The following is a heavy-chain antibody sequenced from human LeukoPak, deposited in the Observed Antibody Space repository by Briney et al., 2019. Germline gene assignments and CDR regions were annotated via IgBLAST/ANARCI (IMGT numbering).Heavy chain of an antibody. D-gene: IGHD3-16*02. CDR3: ARVAVLGELSPLAY. Sequence: GASVKVSCKASGYTFTSYAMHWVRQAPGQRLEWMGWINTGNDNTEYSQKFQGRVTITRDTSATTAYIELSSLRSEDTAVYYCARVAVLGELSPLAYWGQGTLVTVSS. CDR2: INTGNDNT. J-gene: IGHJ4*02. CDR1: GYTFTSYA. V-gene: IGHV1-3*04.